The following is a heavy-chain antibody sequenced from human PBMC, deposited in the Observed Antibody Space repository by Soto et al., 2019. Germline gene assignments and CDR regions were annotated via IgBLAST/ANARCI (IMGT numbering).Heavy chain of an antibody. CDR2: ISGSGGST. Sequence: CGSLRLSCSPSGFTFSSYAMSWGRQAPGNGVEWVSAISGSGGSTYYAESVKGRFTISRENSKNTLYLQMNSLRAEDTAVYYCAKDRGAARFKWFDPWGQGTLVTSPQ. CDR3: AKDRGAARFKWFDP. V-gene: IGHV3-23*01. CDR1: GFTFSSYA. D-gene: IGHD6-6*01. J-gene: IGHJ5*02.